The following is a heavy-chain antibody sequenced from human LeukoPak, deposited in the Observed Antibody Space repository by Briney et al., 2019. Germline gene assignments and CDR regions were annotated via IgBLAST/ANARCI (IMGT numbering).Heavy chain of an antibody. V-gene: IGHV3-7*01. CDR2: IKQDGREK. Sequence: GGSLRLSCAASGFTISRYWMTWVGQAPGRGREGVASIKQDGREKFYVDSVKGRFTISRDNAKNSVYLQMNSLRADDTAIYYCAREAGDTRAYYYYSMDVWGKGTTVTVSS. CDR1: GFTISRYW. CDR3: AREAGDTRAYYYYSMDV. J-gene: IGHJ6*03. D-gene: IGHD1-26*01.